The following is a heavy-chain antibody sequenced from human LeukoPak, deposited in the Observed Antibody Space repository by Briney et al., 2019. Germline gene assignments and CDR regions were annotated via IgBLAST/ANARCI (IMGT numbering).Heavy chain of an antibody. V-gene: IGHV1-18*01. Sequence: ASVKVSCKASGGTFSSYAISWVRQAPEQGLEWMGWISAYNGNTNSTQKLQGRGTMTTDTSTSTAYMELRSLRSDDTAVYYCARDAGDSSGYYHDAFDTWGQGTMVTVSS. J-gene: IGHJ3*02. D-gene: IGHD3-22*01. CDR1: GGTFSSYA. CDR3: ARDAGDSSGYYHDAFDT. CDR2: ISAYNGNT.